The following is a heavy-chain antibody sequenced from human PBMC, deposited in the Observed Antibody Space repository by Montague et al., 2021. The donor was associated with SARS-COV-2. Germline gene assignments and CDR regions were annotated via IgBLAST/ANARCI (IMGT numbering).Heavy chain of an antibody. CDR3: AGVASEHTAMAPDY. CDR1: GFTFSRYS. CDR2: ISMSETRT. V-gene: IGHV3-48*04. J-gene: IGHJ4*02. Sequence: SLRLSCAAAGFTFSRYSMNWVRQAPGKGLEWISYISMSETRTQYADSVKGRFTISRDNARNSLYLQMRSLTGWDTAVYYCAGVASEHTAMAPDYWGQGTLVTVSS. D-gene: IGHD5-18*01.